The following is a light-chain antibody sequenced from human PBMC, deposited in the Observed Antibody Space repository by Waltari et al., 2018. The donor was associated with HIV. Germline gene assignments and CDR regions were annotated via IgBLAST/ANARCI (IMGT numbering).Light chain of an antibody. CDR2: EFN. CDR3: CSYVGSYTYV. V-gene: IGLV2-11*01. Sequence: QSALTQPRSVSGSPGQSVTISCTGTSSDIGYFDYVSWYQQYPGKAPTVILYEFNQRPASVLDSFTGSKSGITAYLTISGLQGDDEADYYCCSYVGSYTYVFGTGTKVNVL. J-gene: IGLJ1*01. CDR1: SSDIGYFDY.